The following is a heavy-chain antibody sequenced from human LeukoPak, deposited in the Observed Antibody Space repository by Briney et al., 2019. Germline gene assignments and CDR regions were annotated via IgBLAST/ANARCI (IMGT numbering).Heavy chain of an antibody. CDR2: MNPNSGNT. V-gene: IGHV1-8*01. CDR3: ARGWERRLGYYYYCMDV. D-gene: IGHD1-1*01. CDR1: GYTFTSYD. J-gene: IGHJ6*01. Sequence: ASVKVSCKASGYTFTSYDINWVRQATGQRLEWMGWMNPNSGNTGYAQKFQGRVTMTSNTSISTAYMELSSLRSEDTAVYYCARGWERRLGYYYYCMDVWGQVTTVTV.